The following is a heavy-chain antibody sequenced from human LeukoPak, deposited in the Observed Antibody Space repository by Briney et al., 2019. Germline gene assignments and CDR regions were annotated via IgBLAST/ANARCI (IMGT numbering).Heavy chain of an antibody. CDR3: ARGGGIVGATGAFDI. CDR2: IYYSGST. CDR1: GGSISSYY. J-gene: IGHJ3*02. V-gene: IGHV4-59*01. D-gene: IGHD1-26*01. Sequence: SETLSLTCTVSGGSISSYYWSWIRQPPGKGLEWIGYIYYSGSTNYNPSLKSRVTISVDTSKNQFSLKLSSVTAADMAVYYCARGGGIVGATGAFDIWGQGTMVAVSS.